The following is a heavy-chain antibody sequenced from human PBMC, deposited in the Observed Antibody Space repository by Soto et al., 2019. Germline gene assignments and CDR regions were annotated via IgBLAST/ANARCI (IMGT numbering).Heavy chain of an antibody. V-gene: IGHV1-46*01. J-gene: IGHJ6*02. D-gene: IGHD3-10*01. CDR1: GYTFTSYY. CDR2: IKPNGVRT. Sequence: QVQLVQSGAAVKKPGASVKVSCKASGYTFTSYYIHWVRQDPGQGLEWMGTIKPNGVRTRDSQKFQGRGTMTRDTSPSTVYLELSSLRSEDTAVYYCATVIFGEFYGMDVWGQWTTVTVTS. CDR3: ATVIFGEFYGMDV.